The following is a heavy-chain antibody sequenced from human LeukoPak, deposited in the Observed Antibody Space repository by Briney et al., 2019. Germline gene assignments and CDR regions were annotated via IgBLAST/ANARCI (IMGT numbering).Heavy chain of an antibody. Sequence: SETLSLTCTVSGGSISSYYWSWIRQPPGKGLEWIGYIYYSGSTNYNPSLKSRVTILVDTSKNQFSLKLSSVTAADTAVYYCATRRRAALEYYFDDWGQGTLVTVSS. CDR3: ATRRRAALEYYFDD. CDR1: GGSISSYY. V-gene: IGHV4-59*01. D-gene: IGHD2-15*01. CDR2: IYYSGST. J-gene: IGHJ4*02.